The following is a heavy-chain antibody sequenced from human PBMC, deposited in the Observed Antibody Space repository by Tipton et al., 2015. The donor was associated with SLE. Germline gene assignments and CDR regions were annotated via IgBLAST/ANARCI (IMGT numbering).Heavy chain of an antibody. CDR2: IYITGET. D-gene: IGHD6-13*01. CDR1: GFSVSSNY. V-gene: IGHV3-66*03. Sequence: SLRLSCAASGFSVSSNYMSWVRQAPGKGLEWVSVIYITGETYFADSVKGRFTISRDNSRNTVDLHMNSLRDEGTAVYYCARARIPAGGTRDAFDIWGQGTMVTVSS. J-gene: IGHJ3*02. CDR3: ARARIPAGGTRDAFDI.